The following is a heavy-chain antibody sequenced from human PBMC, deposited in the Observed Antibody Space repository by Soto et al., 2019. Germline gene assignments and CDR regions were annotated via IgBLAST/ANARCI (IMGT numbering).Heavy chain of an antibody. CDR2: IMPIFRAP. J-gene: IGHJ6*02. CDR3: ASWLKGADIGNYYYGMDV. CDR1: GGAFSDYA. D-gene: IGHD2-15*01. Sequence: QVQLVQSGAEVKKPGSSVKVSCKASGGAFSDYAFSWVRQAPGQGLEWLGGIMPIFRAPDYAQKFQGRVTSTAAESTRTAYMEMRSLRSEDTAVYYCASWLKGADIGNYYYGMDVWGQGTTVTV. V-gene: IGHV1-69*12.